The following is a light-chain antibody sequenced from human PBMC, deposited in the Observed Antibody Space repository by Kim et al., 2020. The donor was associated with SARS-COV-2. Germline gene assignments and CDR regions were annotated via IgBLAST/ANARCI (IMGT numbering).Light chain of an antibody. J-gene: IGKJ4*01. CDR3: QQRSNWPPKLT. CDR1: PSVSSY. CDR2: DAS. Sequence: PGERATPSCRASPSVSSYLAWYQQNPGQAPRLLFYDASNRATGIPARFSGSGSGTDFTLTIRSLEPEDFAVYYCQQRSNWPPKLTFGGGTKVDIK. V-gene: IGKV3-11*01.